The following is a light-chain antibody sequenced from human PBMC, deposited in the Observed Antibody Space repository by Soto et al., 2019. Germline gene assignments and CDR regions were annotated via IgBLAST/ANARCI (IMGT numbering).Light chain of an antibody. CDR2: DVS. V-gene: IGLV2-14*03. J-gene: IGLJ1*01. Sequence: QSVLTQPASVSGSPGQSITISCTGTSSDVGGYNYVSWYQHHPGKAHKLMIYDVSNRPSGVSNRFSASNPGNTASLTIFGLQLEDEANYYCGSYTTSNTRQIVFGTGTKVPVL. CDR3: GSYTTSNTRQIV. CDR1: SSDVGGYNY.